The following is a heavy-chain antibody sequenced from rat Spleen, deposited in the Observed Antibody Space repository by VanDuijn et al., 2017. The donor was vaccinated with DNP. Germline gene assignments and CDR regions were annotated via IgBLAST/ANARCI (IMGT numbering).Heavy chain of an antibody. V-gene: IGHV5-22*01. CDR1: GFTFSAYY. D-gene: IGHD4-3*01. J-gene: IGHJ2*01. CDR2: IGSAAYAP. CDR3: VRWNSGHFDY. Sequence: EVQLVESGGGLVQPGRSLKLSCAASGFTFSAYYMAWVRQATAKGLEWVAYIGSAAYAPYYGDSVKGRFTISRDNAKSTLYLQMNSLRSEDMATYYCVRWNSGHFDYWGQGVMVTVSS.